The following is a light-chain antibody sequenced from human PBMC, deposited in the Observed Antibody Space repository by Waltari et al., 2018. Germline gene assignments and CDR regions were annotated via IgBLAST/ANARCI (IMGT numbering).Light chain of an antibody. V-gene: IGLV2-23*01. Sequence: QSALTQPASMSGSPGQSITVSCTGTSSAIGNYDLVSWYQQFPSKAPKLIIYECTERPSGISSRFSGSKSGNTAFLTISGLQAEDEADYHCCSYGGPSSWVFGGGTKLTVL. CDR2: ECT. CDR3: CSYGGPSSWV. CDR1: SSAIGNYDL. J-gene: IGLJ3*02.